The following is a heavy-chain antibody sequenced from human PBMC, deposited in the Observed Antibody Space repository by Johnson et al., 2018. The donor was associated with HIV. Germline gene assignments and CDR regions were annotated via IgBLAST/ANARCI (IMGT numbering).Heavy chain of an antibody. CDR3: AKVAAAMGTDAFDI. V-gene: IGHV3-20*04. D-gene: IGHD5-18*01. Sequence: MLLVESGGGLVQPGGSLRLSCAASGFTFSSYGMHWVRQAPGKGLVWVSGINWNGGSTGYADSVKGRFTISIENAKNSLYLQMNSLRAGDTAVYYCAKVAAAMGTDAFDIWGQGTMVTVSS. CDR1: GFTFSSYG. CDR2: INWNGGST. J-gene: IGHJ3*02.